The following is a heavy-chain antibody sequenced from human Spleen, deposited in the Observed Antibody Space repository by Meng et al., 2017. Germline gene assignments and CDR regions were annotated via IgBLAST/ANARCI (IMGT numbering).Heavy chain of an antibody. Sequence: VQSVQSGDGVKHPGASLKVSFKRSGYTFTSYYIHWVRQAPGQGLECMGIINPSTGSTSYAQKFQGRVTMTRDTSTSTVYMELSSLRSEDTAVYYCARSIAAAGTWFDPWGQGTLVTVSS. D-gene: IGHD6-13*01. CDR1: GYTFTSYY. J-gene: IGHJ5*02. CDR2: INPSTGST. V-gene: IGHV1-46*01. CDR3: ARSIAAAGTWFDP.